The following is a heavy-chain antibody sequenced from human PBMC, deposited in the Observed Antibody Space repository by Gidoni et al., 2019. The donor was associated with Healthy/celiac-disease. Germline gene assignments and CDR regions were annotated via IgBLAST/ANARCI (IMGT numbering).Heavy chain of an antibody. Sequence: EVQLVESGGGLVQPGGSLRLSCAASGFTFSSYWMSWVRQAPGKGLEWVANIKQDGSEKYYVDSVKGRFTISRDNAKNSLYLQMNSLRAEDTAVYYCARAGYSRSSLYWFDPWGQGALVTVSS. CDR1: GFTFSSYW. D-gene: IGHD6-6*01. J-gene: IGHJ5*02. V-gene: IGHV3-7*03. CDR3: ARAGYSRSSLYWFDP. CDR2: IKQDGSEK.